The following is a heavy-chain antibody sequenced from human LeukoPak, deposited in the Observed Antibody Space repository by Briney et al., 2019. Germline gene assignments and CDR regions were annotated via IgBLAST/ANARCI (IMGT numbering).Heavy chain of an antibody. CDR1: GGSISSSNW. J-gene: IGHJ6*02. Sequence: SETLSLTCAVSGGSISSSNWWSWVRQPPGKGLEWIGEIYHSGSTNYNPSLKSRVTISVDKSKNQFSLKLSSVTAADTAVYYCAREASYYYYGMDVWGQGTTVTVSS. V-gene: IGHV4-4*02. CDR3: AREASYYYYGMDV. CDR2: IYHSGST.